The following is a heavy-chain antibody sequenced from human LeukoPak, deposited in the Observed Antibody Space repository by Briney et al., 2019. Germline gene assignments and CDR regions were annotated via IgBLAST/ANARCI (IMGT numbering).Heavy chain of an antibody. CDR1: GFTVSSNY. V-gene: IGHV3-66*01. D-gene: IGHD3-22*01. CDR3: ARDRYYDSSGYYRSFYYGMDV. Sequence: GGSLRLSCAASGFTVSSNYMSWVRQAPGKGLEWVSVIYSGGSTYYADSVKGRFTISRDNSKNTLYLQMNSLRAEDTAVYYCARDRYYDSSGYYRSFYYGMDVWGQGTTVTVSS. CDR2: IYSGGST. J-gene: IGHJ6*02.